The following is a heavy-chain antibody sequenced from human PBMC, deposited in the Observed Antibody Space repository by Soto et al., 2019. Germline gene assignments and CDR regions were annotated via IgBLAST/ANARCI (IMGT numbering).Heavy chain of an antibody. CDR3: TRLAQDSAVVEAFDY. D-gene: IGHD2-15*01. Sequence: EVQLVESGGGLVQPGGSLKLSCAASGFTFSGSAMHWVRQASGKGLEWVGRIRSKANSYATAYAASVKGRFTISRDGSENTAYLQMNSLKTEDTAVYYCTRLAQDSAVVEAFDYWGQGTLVTVSS. CDR2: IRSKANSYAT. V-gene: IGHV3-73*02. CDR1: GFTFSGSA. J-gene: IGHJ4*02.